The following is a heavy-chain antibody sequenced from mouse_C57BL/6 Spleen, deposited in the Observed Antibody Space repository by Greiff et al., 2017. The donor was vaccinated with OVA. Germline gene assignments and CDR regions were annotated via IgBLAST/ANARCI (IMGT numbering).Heavy chain of an antibody. CDR3: AREKDYEFDY. CDR2: IYPSDSET. D-gene: IGHD2-4*01. V-gene: IGHV1-61*01. CDR1: GYTFTSYW. J-gene: IGHJ2*01. Sequence: QVQLQQPGAELVRPGSSVKLSCKASGYTFTSYWMAWVKQRPGQGLEWIGNIYPSDSETHYNQKFKDKATLTVDKSSSTAYMQLSSLTSEDSAVYYCAREKDYEFDYWGQGTTLTVSS.